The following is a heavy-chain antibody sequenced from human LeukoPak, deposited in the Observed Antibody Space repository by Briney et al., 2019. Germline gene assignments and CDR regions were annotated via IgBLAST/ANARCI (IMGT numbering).Heavy chain of an antibody. CDR2: ISGSGGST. J-gene: IGHJ4*02. CDR3: AKGALDVVVPAAIDY. Sequence: GGSLRLSCAASGFTFSSYAMSWVRQAPGKGLEWVSAISGSGGSTYYADYVKGRFTISRDNSKNTLYLQMNSLRAEDTAVYYCAKGALDVVVPAAIDYWGQGTLVTVSS. V-gene: IGHV3-23*01. D-gene: IGHD2-2*01. CDR1: GFTFSSYA.